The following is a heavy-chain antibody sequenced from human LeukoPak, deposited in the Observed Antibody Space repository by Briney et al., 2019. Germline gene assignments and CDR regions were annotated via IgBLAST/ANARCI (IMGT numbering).Heavy chain of an antibody. CDR2: IYYSGST. V-gene: IGHV4-39*01. CDR1: GGSISSSSYY. Sequence: SETLSLTCTVSGGSISSSSYYWGWIRQPPGKGLEWIGSIYYSGSTYYNPSLKSRVTISVDTSKNQFSLKLSSVTAADTAVYCCASKGDGYNPAAFDIWGQGTMVTVSS. CDR3: ASKGDGYNPAAFDI. J-gene: IGHJ3*02. D-gene: IGHD5-24*01.